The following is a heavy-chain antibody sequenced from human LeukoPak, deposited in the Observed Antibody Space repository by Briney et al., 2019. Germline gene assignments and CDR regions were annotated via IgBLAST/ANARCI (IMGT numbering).Heavy chain of an antibody. D-gene: IGHD3-3*01. V-gene: IGHV1-69*13. J-gene: IGHJ4*02. CDR3: ARAQKSPDFWSGYYWGY. Sequence: SVKVSCKASGGTFSSYAISWVRQAPGQGLEWMGGIIPIFGTANYAQKFQGRVTITADESTSTAYMELSSLRSEDTAVYYCARAQKSPDFWSGYYWGYWGQGTLVTVSS. CDR2: IIPIFGTA. CDR1: GGTFSSYA.